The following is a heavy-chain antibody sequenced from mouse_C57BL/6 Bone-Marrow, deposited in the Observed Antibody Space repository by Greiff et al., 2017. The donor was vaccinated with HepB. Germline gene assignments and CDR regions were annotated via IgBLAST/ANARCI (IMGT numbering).Heavy chain of an antibody. J-gene: IGHJ1*03. CDR1: GFSFNTYA. V-gene: IGHV10-1*01. CDR3: VRQLWYFDV. Sequence: EVQLQQSGGGLVQPKGSLKLSCAASGFSFNTYAMNWVRQAPGKGLEWVARIRSKSNNYATYYADSVKDRFTISRDDSESMLYLQMNNLKTEDTAMYYCVRQLWYFDVWGTGTTVTVSS. CDR2: IRSKSNNYAT.